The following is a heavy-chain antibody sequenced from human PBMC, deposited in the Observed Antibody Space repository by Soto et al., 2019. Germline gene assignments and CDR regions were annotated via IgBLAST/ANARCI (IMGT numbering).Heavy chain of an antibody. Sequence: GESLKISCQCSGYTFSNFWTGWVRQLPGKGLEWMGIIYPGDHETRYSPSFHGKVTISADKSINTAYLQWNSLEASGTAFYFCARSPRSSPYFDYWGQGALVTVSS. V-gene: IGHV5-51*01. CDR3: ARSPRSSPYFDY. D-gene: IGHD6-13*01. J-gene: IGHJ4*02. CDR2: IYPGDHET. CDR1: GYTFSNFW.